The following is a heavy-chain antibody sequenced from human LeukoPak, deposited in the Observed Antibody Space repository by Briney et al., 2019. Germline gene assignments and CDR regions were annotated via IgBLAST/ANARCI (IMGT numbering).Heavy chain of an antibody. CDR2: ISSSSSTI. J-gene: IGHJ4*02. D-gene: IGHD3-22*01. CDR1: GFTVSDYY. CDR3: ARVLHKRNYDSSTYYGY. V-gene: IGHV3-48*01. Sequence: GGSLRLSCAASGFTVSDYYMNWVRQAPGKGLEWVPYISSSSSTIYYADSVKGRFTISRDNAKNSLYLQMSGLRAEDTAVYYCARVLHKRNYDSSTYYGYWGQGTLVTVSS.